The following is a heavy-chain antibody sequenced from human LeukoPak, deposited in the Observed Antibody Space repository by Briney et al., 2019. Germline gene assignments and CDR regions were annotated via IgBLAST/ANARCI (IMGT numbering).Heavy chain of an antibody. Sequence: GGSLRLSCAASGFTVSSNYMSWVRRAPGKGLEWVSVIYSGGSTYYADSVKGRFTISRDNSKNTLYLQMNSLRAEDTAVYYCAREVPPFFWSGYYAAVDYYGMDVWGQGTTVTVSS. CDR1: GFTVSSNY. V-gene: IGHV3-66*01. CDR3: AREVPPFFWSGYYAAVDYYGMDV. CDR2: IYSGGST. J-gene: IGHJ6*02. D-gene: IGHD3-3*01.